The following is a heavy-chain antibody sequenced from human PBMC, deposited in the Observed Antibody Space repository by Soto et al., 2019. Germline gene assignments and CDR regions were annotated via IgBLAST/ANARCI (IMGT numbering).Heavy chain of an antibody. J-gene: IGHJ4*02. CDR3: ATDDSSVLEYFDY. CDR2: ISSSTFYT. CDR1: GFTFSDHY. D-gene: IGHD3-22*01. V-gene: IGHV3-11*06. Sequence: GGSLRLSCAASGFTFSDHYMSWIRQAPGKGLEWVSYISSSTFYTNYADSVKGRFTISRDNAKNSLYLQMNSLRAEDTAVYYCATDDSSVLEYFDYWGQGILVTVSS.